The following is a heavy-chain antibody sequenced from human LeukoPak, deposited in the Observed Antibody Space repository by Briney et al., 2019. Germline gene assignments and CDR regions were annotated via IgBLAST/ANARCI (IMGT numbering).Heavy chain of an antibody. J-gene: IGHJ4*02. CDR2: IYPGDSET. Sequence: GESLKISCKASGNSFTNFWIGWVRQMPGKGLEWMGFIYPGDSETRYSPSFQGQVTISADKSISTAYLQWSSLKASDTAMFYCAVSYCSGGSCYPYYFDYWGLGTLVTVSS. V-gene: IGHV5-51*01. D-gene: IGHD2-15*01. CDR1: GNSFTNFW. CDR3: AVSYCSGGSCYPYYFDY.